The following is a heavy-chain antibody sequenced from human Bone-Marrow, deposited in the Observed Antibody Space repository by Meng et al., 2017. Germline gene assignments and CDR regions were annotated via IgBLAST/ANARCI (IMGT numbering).Heavy chain of an antibody. CDR2: IKSKTDGGTT. J-gene: IGHJ4*02. CDR3: TATYYDFWSSLDY. CDR1: GFTFSNVW. V-gene: IGHV3-15*01. Sequence: GESLKISCAASGFTFSNVWMSWVRQAPGKGLEWVGRIKSKTDGGTTDYAAPVKGRFTISRDDSKNTLYLQMNSLKTEDTAVYYCTATYYDFWSSLDYWGQGTLVTVSS. D-gene: IGHD3-3*01.